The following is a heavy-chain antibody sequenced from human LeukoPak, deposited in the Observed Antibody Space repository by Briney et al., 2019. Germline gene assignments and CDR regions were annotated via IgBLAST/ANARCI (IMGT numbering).Heavy chain of an antibody. D-gene: IGHD1-26*01. CDR2: INAGNGNT. V-gene: IGHV1-3*01. J-gene: IGHJ6*02. Sequence: ASVKVSCKASGYTFTSYAMHWVRQAPGQRLEWMGWINAGNGNTKYSQKFQGRVTITRDTSASTAYMELSSLRSEDTAVYYCARGVGATSRYYYYYYGMDVWGQGTTVTVSS. CDR3: ARGVGATSRYYYYYYGMDV. CDR1: GYTFTSYA.